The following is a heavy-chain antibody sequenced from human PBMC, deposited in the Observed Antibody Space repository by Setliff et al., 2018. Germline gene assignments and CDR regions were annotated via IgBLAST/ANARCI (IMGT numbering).Heavy chain of an antibody. Sequence: SLKISCAAFGFAFSNYEMIWVRQAPGKGLEGVSYISHSGSAIYYADSVKGRFTISRDNAKNSLYLQMNSLRAEDTAVYYCARDGGEYWGQGTLVTVSS. D-gene: IGHD3-16*01. J-gene: IGHJ4*02. CDR3: ARDGGEY. CDR1: GFAFSNYE. CDR2: ISHSGSAI. V-gene: IGHV3-48*03.